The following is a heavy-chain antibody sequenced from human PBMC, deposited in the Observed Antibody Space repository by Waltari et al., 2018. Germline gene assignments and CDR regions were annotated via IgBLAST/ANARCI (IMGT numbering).Heavy chain of an antibody. J-gene: IGHJ4*02. V-gene: IGHV4-34*01. Sequence: QVQLHQWGAGLLKPSETLSLTCGVSGGSFHDYYWTWIRQPPGKGLEWIGEIHHSGTTDYNPSLNSRLTMSVDTSKKQISLKMSSVTAADTAVYYCARGDLHYGSSEFFYWGQGALVTVSS. D-gene: IGHD3-22*01. CDR2: IHHSGTT. CDR3: ARGDLHYGSSEFFY. CDR1: GGSFHDYY.